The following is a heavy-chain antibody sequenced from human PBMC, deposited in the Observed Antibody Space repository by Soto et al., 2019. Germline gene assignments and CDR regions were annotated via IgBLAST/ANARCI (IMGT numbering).Heavy chain of an antibody. J-gene: IGHJ4*02. CDR1: GFTFSSYA. CDR3: VKGGCSSTSCYLNFDY. D-gene: IGHD2-2*01. Sequence: GGSLRLSCSASGFTFSSYAMHWVRQAPGKGLEYVSAISSNGGSTYYADSVKGRFTISRDNSKNTLYLQMSSLRAEDTAVYYCVKGGCSSTSCYLNFDYWGQGTLVTVSS. V-gene: IGHV3-64D*06. CDR2: ISSNGGST.